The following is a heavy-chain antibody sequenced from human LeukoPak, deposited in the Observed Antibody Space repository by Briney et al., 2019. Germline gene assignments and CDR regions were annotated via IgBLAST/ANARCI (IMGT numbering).Heavy chain of an antibody. CDR3: AGEDMTMDPFEF. D-gene: IGHD4/OR15-4a*01. CDR1: GGSFSGYY. Sequence: ETLSLTCAVYGGSFSGYYWGWIRQPPGKGLEWIGSIYYSGSTNYNPSLKSRVTISADTSKNQFSPKLSSVTAADTAVYYCAGEDMTMDPFEFWGQGTLVTVSS. V-gene: IGHV4-34*01. J-gene: IGHJ4*02. CDR2: IYYSGST.